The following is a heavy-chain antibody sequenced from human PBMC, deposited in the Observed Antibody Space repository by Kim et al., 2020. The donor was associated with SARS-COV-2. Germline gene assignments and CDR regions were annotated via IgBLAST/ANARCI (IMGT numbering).Heavy chain of an antibody. D-gene: IGHD3-22*01. J-gene: IGHJ4*02. CDR2: ISGSGGST. V-gene: IGHV3-23*01. CDR1: GFTFSSYA. CDR3: AIADYYDSSGYFSPFDY. Sequence: GGSLRLSCAASGFTFSSYAMSWVRQAPGKGLEWVSAISGSGGSTYYADSVKGRFTISRDNSKNTLYLQMNSLRAEDTAVYYCAIADYYDSSGYFSPFDYWGQGTLVTVSS.